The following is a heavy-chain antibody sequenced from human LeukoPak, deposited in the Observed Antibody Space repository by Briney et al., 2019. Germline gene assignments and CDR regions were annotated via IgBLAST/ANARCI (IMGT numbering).Heavy chain of an antibody. Sequence: SETLSLTCTVSRGSISGYSWSWIRQSPGGGLDWIGYIYYSGDTAYNPSLRSRVTLSVDTSKNQFSLQLRSVTTADTAVYYCVRGPYGASISKWFDPWGQGTQVIVSP. CDR2: IYYSGDT. J-gene: IGHJ5*02. CDR3: VRGPYGASISKWFDP. D-gene: IGHD4/OR15-4a*01. V-gene: IGHV4-59*01. CDR1: RGSISGYS.